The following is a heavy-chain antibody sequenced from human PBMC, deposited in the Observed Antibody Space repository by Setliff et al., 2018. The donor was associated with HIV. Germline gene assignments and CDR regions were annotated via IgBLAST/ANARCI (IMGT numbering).Heavy chain of an antibody. CDR3: TGWGSGWPQNY. V-gene: IGHV3-73*01. CDR1: GFTFSGSA. J-gene: IGHJ4*02. D-gene: IGHD6-19*01. Sequence: GGSLRLSCAASGFTFSGSAIHWVRQASGRGLEWIGRIRTKINNYATTYTASVKDRFSISRDDSKNTAFLQMNSLRSEDTAVDYCTGWGSGWPQNYWGQGTLVTVSS. CDR2: IRTKINNYAT.